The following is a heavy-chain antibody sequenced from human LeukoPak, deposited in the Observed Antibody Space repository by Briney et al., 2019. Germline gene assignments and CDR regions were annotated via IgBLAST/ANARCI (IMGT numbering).Heavy chain of an antibody. CDR3: ARGHSMDV. CDR1: GFTVSSSY. CDR2: ITLSSTTI. Sequence: GGSLRLSCAASGFTVSSSYMSWVRQAPGKGLEWVSYITLSSTTIYYADSVKGRFTISRDNAKNSLYLQVSSLRDEDTAVYYCARGHSMDVWGQGTTVTVSS. V-gene: IGHV3-48*02. J-gene: IGHJ6*02.